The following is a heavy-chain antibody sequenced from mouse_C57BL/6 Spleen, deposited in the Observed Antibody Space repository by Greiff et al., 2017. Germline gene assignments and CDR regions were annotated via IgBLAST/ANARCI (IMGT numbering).Heavy chain of an antibody. V-gene: IGHV5-17*01. CDR1: GFTFSDYG. D-gene: IGHD2-12*01. CDR2: ISSGSSTI. CDR3: ARRDSDEGYYAMDY. Sequence: EVKLVESGGGLVKPGGSLKLSCAASGFTFSDYGMHWVRQAPEKGLEWVAYISSGSSTIDYADTVKGRFTISRDNAKNTLFMQLTRLRSEAAAMYYGARRDSDEGYYAMDYWGQGTSVTVSS. J-gene: IGHJ4*01.